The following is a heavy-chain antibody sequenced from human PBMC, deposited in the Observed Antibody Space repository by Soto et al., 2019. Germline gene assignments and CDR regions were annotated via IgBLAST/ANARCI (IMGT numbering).Heavy chain of an antibody. D-gene: IGHD6-13*01. CDR3: ARSGIAAAGLDN. CDR1: GGTFSSYT. Sequence: QVQLVQSGAEVKKPGSSVKVSCKASGGTFSSYTISWVRQAPGQGLEWMGRIIPILGIANYAQKFQGRVTSTADKSTSTASMELRSLRSEDTAVYYCARSGIAAAGLDNWDQRTLVTVSS. V-gene: IGHV1-69*02. J-gene: IGHJ4*02. CDR2: IIPILGIA.